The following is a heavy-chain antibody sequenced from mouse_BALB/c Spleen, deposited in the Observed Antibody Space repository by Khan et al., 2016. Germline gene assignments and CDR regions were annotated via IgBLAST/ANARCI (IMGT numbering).Heavy chain of an antibody. J-gene: IGHJ4*01. CDR1: GYTFTDYS. D-gene: IGHD1-1*01. Sequence: QIQLVQSGPELKKPGETVKISCKASGYTFTDYSMHWVKQAPRKGLKWMGWINTETGEPTYADDFKGRFAFSLETSASTAYLEINNLKTEDTATYFCARSTVVARNYYAMDYWGQGTSVTVSS. CDR3: ARSTVVARNYYAMDY. CDR2: INTETGEP. V-gene: IGHV9-2-1*01.